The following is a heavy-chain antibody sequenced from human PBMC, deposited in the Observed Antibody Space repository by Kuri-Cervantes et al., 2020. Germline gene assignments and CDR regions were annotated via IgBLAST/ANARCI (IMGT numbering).Heavy chain of an antibody. CDR1: GASVSSRTYY. J-gene: IGHJ6*03. CDR3: ARGVLLEWLLSGYYYMDV. D-gene: IGHD3-3*01. V-gene: IGHV4-61*01. CDR2: ISNSGNT. Sequence: SETLSLTCTVSGASVSSRTYYWTWIRQPPGKGLEWIGYISNSGNTNYNPSLKSRVTISVDTSKNQFSLKLSSVTAADTAVYYCARGVLLEWLLSGYYYMDVWGKGTTVTVSS.